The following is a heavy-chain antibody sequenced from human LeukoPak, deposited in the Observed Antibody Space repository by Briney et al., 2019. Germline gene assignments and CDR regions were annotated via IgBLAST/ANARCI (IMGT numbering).Heavy chain of an antibody. CDR3: ARDRNIAVAGTRWNVVFDI. J-gene: IGHJ3*02. V-gene: IGHV3-64*01. D-gene: IGHD6-19*01. CDR1: GFTFSSYA. CDR2: ISSNGGST. Sequence: PGGSLRLSCAASGFTFSSYAMHWVRQAPGKGLEYVSAISSNGGSTYYANSVKGRFTISRDNSKNTLYLQMGSLRAEDMAVYYCARDRNIAVAGTRWNVVFDIWAQGTMVTVSS.